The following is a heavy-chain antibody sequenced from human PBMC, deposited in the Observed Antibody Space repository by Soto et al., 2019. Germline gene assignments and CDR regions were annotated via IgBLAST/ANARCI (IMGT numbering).Heavy chain of an antibody. D-gene: IGHD3-16*01. J-gene: IGHJ5*02. Sequence: QVQLVESGGGVVQPGTSLRLSCAASGFSFSNSGMHWVRQSPGKGLEWVAVIWFDGRTNFYAHSVNGRFSISRDNSNNTLYLQMDNLRIDDTAVYYCARGRVQAGHGGDRFDPWGQGTLVTVSS. V-gene: IGHV3-33*01. CDR2: IWFDGRTN. CDR3: ARGRVQAGHGGDRFDP. CDR1: GFSFSNSG.